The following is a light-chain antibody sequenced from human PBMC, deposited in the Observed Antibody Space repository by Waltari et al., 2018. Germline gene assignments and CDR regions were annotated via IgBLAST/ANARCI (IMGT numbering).Light chain of an antibody. V-gene: IGKV1-9*01. J-gene: IGKJ1*01. CDR3: QQVNTYSWT. Sequence: DIHLTQSTSYLPASVGDRVTITCRASRGISSYLAWYQQKPGKAPKLLIYAASTLQSGVPLRFSGSGSGTEFTLTISSLQPEDFATYYCQQVNTYSWTFGQGTKVEIK. CDR2: AAS. CDR1: RGISSY.